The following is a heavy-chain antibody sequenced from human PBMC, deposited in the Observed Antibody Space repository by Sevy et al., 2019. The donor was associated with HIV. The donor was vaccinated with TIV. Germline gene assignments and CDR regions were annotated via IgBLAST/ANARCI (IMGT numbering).Heavy chain of an antibody. V-gene: IGHV3-21*03. D-gene: IGHD2-2*01. CDR3: ARDGGCSTTSCLLYFDS. Sequence: GGSLRLSCAASGFNFNTYSMNWIRQAPGKELEWVSSISSRSTYIDYADSVKGRFTISRDNAKNSLYLQMNSLGAEDTAVYYCARDGGCSTTSCLLYFDSWGQGTPVTVSS. CDR1: GFNFNTYS. J-gene: IGHJ4*02. CDR2: ISSRSTYI.